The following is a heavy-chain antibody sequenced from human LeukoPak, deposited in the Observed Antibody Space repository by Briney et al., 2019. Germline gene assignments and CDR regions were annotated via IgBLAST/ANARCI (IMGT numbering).Heavy chain of an antibody. CDR2: INPHSGVT. Sequence: ASVKVSCKASGYTFTAYYVHWVRQAPGQGLECMGWINPHSGVTQYARTFHGRVALTRDTSISTVYMELSSLRTDDTAIYYCARSLGEGNNWFDPWGQGSLVTVSS. V-gene: IGHV1-2*02. D-gene: IGHD3-10*01. J-gene: IGHJ5*02. CDR3: ARSLGEGNNWFDP. CDR1: GYTFTAYY.